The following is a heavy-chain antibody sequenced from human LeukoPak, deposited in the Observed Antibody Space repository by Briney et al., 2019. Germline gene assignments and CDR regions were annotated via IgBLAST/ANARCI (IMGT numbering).Heavy chain of an antibody. J-gene: IGHJ5*02. V-gene: IGHV4-4*07. D-gene: IGHD2-2*01. CDR3: AREVSLGMYNWFDP. CDR1: GGSISSYY. CDR2: IYTSGST. Sequence: PSETLSLTCTVSGGSISSYYWSWIRQPAGKGLEWIGRIYTSGSTNYNPSLKSRVTISVDTSKNQFSLKLRSVTAADTAVYYCAREVSLGMYNWFDPWGQGTLVTVSS.